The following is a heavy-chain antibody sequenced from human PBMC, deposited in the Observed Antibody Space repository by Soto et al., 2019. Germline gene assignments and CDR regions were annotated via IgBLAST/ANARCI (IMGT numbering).Heavy chain of an antibody. CDR1: GFTFSSDW. CDR2: INTDGTGT. D-gene: IGHD2-15*01. J-gene: IGHJ4*02. Sequence: GGSLRLSCAASGFTFSSDWLHWVRQPPGKGLEWVSRINTDGTGTGYADSVKGRFTISRDNAKNTLYLHMNSLRAEDTAVYYCAKGSGHCSGGSCYAPTDYWGQGTLVTVSS. CDR3: AKGSGHCSGGSCYAPTDY. V-gene: IGHV3-74*01.